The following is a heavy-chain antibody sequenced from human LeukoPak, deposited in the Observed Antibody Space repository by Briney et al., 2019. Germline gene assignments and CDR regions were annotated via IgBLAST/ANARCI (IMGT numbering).Heavy chain of an antibody. CDR1: GGSISSGGYS. V-gene: IGHV4-30-2*01. J-gene: IGHJ4*02. CDR3: ARAHRGYYDSSGYLIDY. D-gene: IGHD3-22*01. CDR2: IYHSGST. Sequence: PSQTLSLTCAVSGGSISSGGYSWSWIRQPPGKGLEWIGYIYHSGSTYYNPSLKSRVTISVDRSKNQFSLKLSSVTAADTAVYYRARAHRGYYDSSGYLIDYWGQGTLVTVSS.